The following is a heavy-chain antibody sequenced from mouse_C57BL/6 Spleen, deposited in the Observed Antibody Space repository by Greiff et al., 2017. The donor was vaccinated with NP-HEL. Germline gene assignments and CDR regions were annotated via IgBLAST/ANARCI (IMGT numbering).Heavy chain of an antibody. Sequence: EVQLQQSGPELVKPGASVKISCKASGYTFTDYYMNWVKQSHGKSLEWIGDINPNNGGTSYNQKFKGKATLTVDKSSSTAYMELRSLTSEDSAVYYCAYYYGSSYGFAYWGQGTLVTVSA. CDR2: INPNNGGT. CDR1: GYTFTDYY. D-gene: IGHD1-1*01. V-gene: IGHV1-26*01. CDR3: AYYYGSSYGFAY. J-gene: IGHJ3*01.